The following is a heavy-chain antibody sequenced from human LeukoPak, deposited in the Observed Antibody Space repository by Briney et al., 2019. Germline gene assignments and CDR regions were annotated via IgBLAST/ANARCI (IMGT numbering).Heavy chain of an antibody. CDR1: GGSISSYY. CDR3: AKYLQRSDAFDI. V-gene: IGHV4-59*12. CDR2: IYYSGST. Sequence: SETLSLTCTVSGGSISSYYWSWIRQPPGNGLEWIGYIYYSGSTNYNPSLKSRVTISVDTSKNQFSLKLSSVTAEDTAVYYCAKYLQRSDAFDIWGQGTMVTVSS. J-gene: IGHJ3*02. D-gene: IGHD6-25*01.